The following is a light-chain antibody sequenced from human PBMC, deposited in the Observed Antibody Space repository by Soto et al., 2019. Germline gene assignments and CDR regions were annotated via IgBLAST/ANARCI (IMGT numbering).Light chain of an antibody. V-gene: IGLV1-44*01. Sequence: QSVLTQPPSASGTPGQRVTISCSGSSSNIGSNTVNWYQQLPGTAPKLLIYSNNQRPSGVPDRFSGSKSGTSASLAISGLQSGDEADYYCAAWDDSLNVLYVFGTGTKVTVL. CDR1: SSNIGSNT. J-gene: IGLJ1*01. CDR3: AAWDDSLNVLYV. CDR2: SNN.